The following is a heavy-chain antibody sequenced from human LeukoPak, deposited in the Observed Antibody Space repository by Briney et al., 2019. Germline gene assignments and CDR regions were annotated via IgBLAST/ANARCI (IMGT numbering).Heavy chain of an antibody. V-gene: IGHV1-18*01. CDR1: GYTFTSYG. CDR3: ARDRVVRGDDFDY. Sequence: ASVKVSCKASGYTFTSYGISWVRQAPGQGLEWMGWISAYNGNTNYAQKLQGRVTMTTDTSTSTVYMELSSLRSEDTAVYYCARDRVVRGDDFDYWGQGTLVTVSS. CDR2: ISAYNGNT. D-gene: IGHD3-10*01. J-gene: IGHJ4*02.